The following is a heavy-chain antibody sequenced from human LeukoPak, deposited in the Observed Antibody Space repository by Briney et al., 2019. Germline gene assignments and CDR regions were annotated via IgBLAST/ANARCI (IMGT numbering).Heavy chain of an antibody. CDR3: ARDYSNYTPPSH. D-gene: IGHD4-11*01. CDR1: GVSISSYY. CDR2: IYYTGTT. V-gene: IGHV4-59*12. J-gene: IGHJ4*02. Sequence: SETLSLTCTVSGVSISSYYWSWIRQPPGKGLEWIGYIYYTGTTNYNPSLKSRVTISVDTSKNQFSLKLSSVTAADTAVYYCARDYSNYTPPSHWGQGTLVTVSS.